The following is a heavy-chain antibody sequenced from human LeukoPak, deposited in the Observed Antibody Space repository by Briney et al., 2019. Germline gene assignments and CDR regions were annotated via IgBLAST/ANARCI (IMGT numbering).Heavy chain of an antibody. Sequence: GGSLRLSGAASGFTFSSNNMNWVRQAPGKGLEWVSYISSSSSTIYYADSVKGRFTISRDNAKNSLYLQMNSLRAEDTAVYYCARDQGGGHTYYFDYWGQGTLVTVAS. CDR2: ISSSSSTI. D-gene: IGHD2-15*01. J-gene: IGHJ4*02. V-gene: IGHV3-48*01. CDR1: GFTFSSNN. CDR3: ARDQGGGHTYYFDY.